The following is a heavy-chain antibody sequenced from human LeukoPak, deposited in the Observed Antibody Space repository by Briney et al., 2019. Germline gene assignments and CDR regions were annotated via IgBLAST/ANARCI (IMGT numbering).Heavy chain of an antibody. CDR2: ISAYNGNT. V-gene: IGHV1-18*01. J-gene: IGHJ5*02. CDR3: ASDARGIAAGGRVGANWFDP. D-gene: IGHD6-13*01. Sequence: ASVTVSCKASGYTFTSYGISWVRQAPGQGLEWMGWISAYNGNTNYAQKLQGRVTMTTDTSTSTAYMELRTLTADGTAGYYCASDARGIAAGGRVGANWFDPWGQGTLVTVSS. CDR1: GYTFTSYG.